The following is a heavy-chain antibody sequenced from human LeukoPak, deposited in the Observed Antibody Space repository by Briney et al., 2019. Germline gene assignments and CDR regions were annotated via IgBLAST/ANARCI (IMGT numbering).Heavy chain of an antibody. CDR2: IYSGGGT. CDR3: ARYSGSYYYPPAWDL. CDR1: GFTVSNTY. J-gene: IGHJ4*02. Sequence: QPGGSLRLSCAASGFTVSNTYMSWVRQAPGKGLEWVSLIYSGGGTYSADSVKGRFTISRDNSKNTLYLQMDSLRADDTAVYYCARYSGSYYYPPAWDLWGQGTLVTVSS. D-gene: IGHD1-26*01. V-gene: IGHV3-53*01.